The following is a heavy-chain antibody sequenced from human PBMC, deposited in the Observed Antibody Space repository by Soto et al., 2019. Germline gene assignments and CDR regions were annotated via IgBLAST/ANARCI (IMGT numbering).Heavy chain of an antibody. CDR1: GFTFSSYS. J-gene: IGHJ5*02. D-gene: IGHD3-10*01. V-gene: IGHV3-48*02. CDR2: ISSSSSTI. Sequence: EVQLVESGAGLVQPGGSLRLSCAASGFTFSSYSMNWVRQAPGKGLEWVSYISSSSSTIYYADSVKGRFTISSDNAKNSLHLQITSLRDEDTAVYYCARDRKVTMVRGVIPSWGQGTLVTVSS. CDR3: ARDRKVTMVRGVIPS.